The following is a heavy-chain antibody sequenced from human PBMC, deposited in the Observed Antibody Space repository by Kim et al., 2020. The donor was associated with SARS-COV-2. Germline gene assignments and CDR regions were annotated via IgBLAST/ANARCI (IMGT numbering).Heavy chain of an antibody. Sequence: GGSLRLSCAASGFTFSNACMSWVRQAPGKGLEWVGCINSKTDGGKTENAAPVKGRFTISRDDPKNTLYLQMNSRKTEDTAVDYCATVALYTYYYYGVYVWGQGTTVTVSS. CDR3: ATVALYTYYYYGVYV. J-gene: IGHJ6*02. D-gene: IGHD2-2*02. CDR2: INSKTDGGKT. V-gene: IGHV3-15*01. CDR1: GFTFSNAC.